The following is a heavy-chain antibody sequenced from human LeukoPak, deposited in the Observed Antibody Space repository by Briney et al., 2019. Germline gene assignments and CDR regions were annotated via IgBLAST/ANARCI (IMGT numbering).Heavy chain of an antibody. V-gene: IGHV1-69*13. J-gene: IGHJ4*02. CDR2: INPNFGEA. D-gene: IGHD3-22*01. CDR3: AGGNYYDSSGYYPGLDY. Sequence: ASVKVSCKASVGTFSSYAISWVRQAPGQGLEWMGGINPNFGEANNAKKSLGRVTITADETTSTAYMERSSLMSEDTAGLYCAGGNYYDSSGYYPGLDYWGQGTLVTVSS. CDR1: VGTFSSYA.